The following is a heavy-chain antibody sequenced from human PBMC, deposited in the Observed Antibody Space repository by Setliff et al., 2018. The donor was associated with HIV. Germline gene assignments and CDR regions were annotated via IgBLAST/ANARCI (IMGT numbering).Heavy chain of an antibody. V-gene: IGHV4-4*08. D-gene: IGHD5-12*01. Sequence: SETLSLTCTVSGGSISSYYWTWIRQPPGKGLEWIGYIFISGITNYNPSLKSRVTISVDTSKNQFSLKLSSVTAADTAVYYCARHVVIVATRIDYWGQGTLVTVSS. J-gene: IGHJ4*02. CDR3: ARHVVIVATRIDY. CDR1: GGSISSYY. CDR2: IFISGIT.